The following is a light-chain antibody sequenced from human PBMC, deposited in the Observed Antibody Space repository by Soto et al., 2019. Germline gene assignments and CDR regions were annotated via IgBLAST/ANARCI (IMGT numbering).Light chain of an antibody. V-gene: IGLV2-14*01. CDR3: SSYTSSSIDYV. CDR1: SSDVGGYNY. Sequence: QSALTQPASVSGSPGQSITISCTGTSSDVGGYNYVSWYQQHPGKAPKLMIYEVSNRPSGXSNRFSGSKSGNTASLTISGLQAEDEADYYCSSYTSSSIDYVFGTGTKVTVL. J-gene: IGLJ1*01. CDR2: EVS.